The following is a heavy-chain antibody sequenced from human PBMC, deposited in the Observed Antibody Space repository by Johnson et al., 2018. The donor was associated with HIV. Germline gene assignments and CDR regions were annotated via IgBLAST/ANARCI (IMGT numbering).Heavy chain of an antibody. Sequence: QVQLVESGGGVVQPGGSLRLSCAASGFTFSNYGMHWVRQAPGKGLEWVAFIRYDGSNKYYADSVKGRFTISRDSSKNTLYLQMNSLRAEDMAVYYCARDANGAFDIWGQGTMVTVSS. CDR3: ARDANGAFDI. J-gene: IGHJ3*02. CDR2: IRYDGSNK. V-gene: IGHV3-30*02. CDR1: GFTFSNYG.